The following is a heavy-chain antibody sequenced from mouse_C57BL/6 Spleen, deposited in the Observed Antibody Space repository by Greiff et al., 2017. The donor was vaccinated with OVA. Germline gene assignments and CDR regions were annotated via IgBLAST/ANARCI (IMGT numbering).Heavy chain of an antibody. Sequence: QVQLQQPGAELVKPGASVKLSCKASGYTFTSYWMHWVKQRPGQGLEWIGMIHPNSGSTNYNEKFKSKATLTVDKSSSTAYMQLSSLTSEDSAVYYCARGVYDGYYVGFAYWGQGTLVTVSA. D-gene: IGHD2-3*01. CDR2: IHPNSGST. CDR1: GYTFTSYW. CDR3: ARGVYDGYYVGFAY. J-gene: IGHJ3*01. V-gene: IGHV1-64*01.